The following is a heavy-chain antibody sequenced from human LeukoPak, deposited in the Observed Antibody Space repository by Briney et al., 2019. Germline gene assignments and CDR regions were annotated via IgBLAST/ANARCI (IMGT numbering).Heavy chain of an antibody. Sequence: GGSLRLSCVASGFTFSSYTMRWVRQAPGKGLEWVSAISGSGGSTYYTDSVKGRFTISRDNSKNTLYLQMNSLRADDTALYYCAKGLLLWFGEPGGFDYWGQGTLVTVSS. J-gene: IGHJ4*02. V-gene: IGHV3-23*01. CDR1: GFTFSSYT. D-gene: IGHD3-10*01. CDR3: AKGLLLWFGEPGGFDY. CDR2: ISGSGGST.